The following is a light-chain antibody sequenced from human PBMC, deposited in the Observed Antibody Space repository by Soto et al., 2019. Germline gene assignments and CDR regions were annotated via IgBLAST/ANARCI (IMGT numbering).Light chain of an antibody. Sequence: QSALTQPASVSGSPGQSITISCTGTSSDIGSNNYVSWFQQRPGKVPTLIIYEVSNRPSGVSTHVSGSKSGNMASLTSSGLLPEDEAEYYCSSYTTTTRLFGGGTKLTVL. CDR1: SSDIGSNNY. J-gene: IGLJ3*02. CDR3: SSYTTTTRL. CDR2: EVS. V-gene: IGLV2-14*01.